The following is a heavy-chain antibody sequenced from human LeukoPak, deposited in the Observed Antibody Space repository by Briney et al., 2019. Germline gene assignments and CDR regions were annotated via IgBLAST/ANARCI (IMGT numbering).Heavy chain of an antibody. CDR2: ISSSGSTI. J-gene: IGHJ6*03. Sequence: GGSLRLSCAASGFTFSDYYMSWIRQAPGKGLEWASYISSSGSTIYYADSVKGRFTISRDNAKNSLYLQMNSLRAEDTALYYCARGVPAAIIHYYYMDVWGKGTTVTVSS. V-gene: IGHV3-11*01. CDR1: GFTFSDYY. D-gene: IGHD2-2*02. CDR3: ARGVPAAIIHYYYMDV.